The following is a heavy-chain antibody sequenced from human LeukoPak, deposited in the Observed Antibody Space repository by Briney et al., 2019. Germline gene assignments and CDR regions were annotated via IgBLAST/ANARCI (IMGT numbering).Heavy chain of an antibody. D-gene: IGHD3-22*01. Sequence: GGSLRLSCAASGFTFSSYAMHRVRRAPGKGLEWVAVISYDGSNKYYADSVKGRFTISRDNSKNTLYLQMNSLRAEDTAVYYCASSNYYDSSGLPYYFDYWGQGTLVTVSS. J-gene: IGHJ4*02. V-gene: IGHV3-30*04. CDR2: ISYDGSNK. CDR3: ASSNYYDSSGLPYYFDY. CDR1: GFTFSSYA.